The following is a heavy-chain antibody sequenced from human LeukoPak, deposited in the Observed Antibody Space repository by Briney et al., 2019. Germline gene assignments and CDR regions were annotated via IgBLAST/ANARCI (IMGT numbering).Heavy chain of an antibody. CDR3: ARGGRPNYVWGSYRYSYYFDY. V-gene: IGHV4-34*01. J-gene: IGHJ4*02. D-gene: IGHD3-16*02. CDR1: GGSFSGYY. CDR2: INHSGST. Sequence: PSETLSLTCAVYGGSFSGYYWSWIRQPPGKGLDWIGEINHSGSTNYNPSLKSRVTISVDTSKNQFSLKLSSVTAADTAVYYCARGGRPNYVWGSYRYSYYFDYWGQGTLVTVSS.